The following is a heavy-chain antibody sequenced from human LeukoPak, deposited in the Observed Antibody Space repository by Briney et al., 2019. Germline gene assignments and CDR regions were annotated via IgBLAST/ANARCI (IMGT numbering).Heavy chain of an antibody. D-gene: IGHD6-19*01. CDR2: ISFDGNNE. Sequence: GGSLRLSCAASGFTFSSYWMTWVRQAPGKGLEWVAIISFDGNNEYYADSVKGRFTISRDNSKNTMYLQMNSLRAEDTAVYYCAKASGSAVAPAIAYWGQGTLVTVSS. CDR3: AKASGSAVAPAIAY. CDR1: GFTFSSYW. J-gene: IGHJ4*02. V-gene: IGHV3-30*18.